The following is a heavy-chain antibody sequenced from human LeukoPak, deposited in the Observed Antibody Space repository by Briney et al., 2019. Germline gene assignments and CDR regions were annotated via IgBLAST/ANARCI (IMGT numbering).Heavy chain of an antibody. CDR3: AKARYRDYGDYAGDAFDI. V-gene: IGHV3-23*01. D-gene: IGHD4-17*01. CDR2: ISGSGGST. Sequence: GGSLRLSCAASGFTSSSYAMSWVRQAPGKGLEWVSAISGSGGSTYYADSVKGRFTISRDNSKNTLYLQMNSLRAEDTAVYYCAKARYRDYGDYAGDAFDIWGQGTMVTVSS. CDR1: GFTSSSYA. J-gene: IGHJ3*02.